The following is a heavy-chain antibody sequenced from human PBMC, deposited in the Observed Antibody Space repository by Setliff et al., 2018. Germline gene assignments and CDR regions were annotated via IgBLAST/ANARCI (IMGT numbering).Heavy chain of an antibody. Sequence: PSETLSLTCTVSGASINSHYYSWIRQPPGKGLEWIGYIFYSGSTKYNPSLKSRVTISVDRSNNQFSLKLRSVTAADTAVYYCARGGTFRYFDFWGQGAPVTVSS. CDR1: GASINSHY. J-gene: IGHJ4*02. V-gene: IGHV4-59*11. CDR3: ARGGTFRYFDF. D-gene: IGHD5-12*01. CDR2: IFYSGST.